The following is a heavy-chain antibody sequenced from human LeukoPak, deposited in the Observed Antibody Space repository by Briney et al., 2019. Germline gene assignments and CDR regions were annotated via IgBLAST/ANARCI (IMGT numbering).Heavy chain of an antibody. V-gene: IGHV4-34*01. D-gene: IGHD3-22*01. CDR3: ARHHDTTGYYYHS. J-gene: IGHJ4*02. CDR1: GGSFSGYY. CDR2: IQYSGNS. Sequence: SETLSLTCAVYGGSFSGYYWSWIRQPPGKGLEWIGSIQYSGNSYYNPSLKSRVTIYVDTSKSQFFLRLTSVIAADTAMYYCARHHDTTGYYYHSWGQGTLVTVSS.